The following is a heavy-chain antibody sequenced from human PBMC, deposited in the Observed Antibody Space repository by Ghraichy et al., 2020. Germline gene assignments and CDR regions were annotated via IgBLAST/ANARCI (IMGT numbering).Heavy chain of an antibody. CDR3: ARAPGYSSGWYLWGWFDP. CDR2: IYYSGST. D-gene: IGHD6-19*01. Sequence: SEPLSLTCTVSGGSVSSGSYYWSWIRQPPGKGLEWIGYIYYSGSTNYNPSLKSRVTISVDTSKNQFSLKLSSVTAADTAVYYCARAPGYSSGWYLWGWFDPWGQGTLVTVSS. CDR1: GGSVSSGSYY. V-gene: IGHV4-61*01. J-gene: IGHJ5*02.